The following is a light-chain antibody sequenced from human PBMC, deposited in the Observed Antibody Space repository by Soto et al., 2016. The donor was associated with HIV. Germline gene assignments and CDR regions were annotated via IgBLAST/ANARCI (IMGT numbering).Light chain of an antibody. CDR2: AAS. J-gene: IGKJ2*01. CDR1: QAISNY. Sequence: DIQMTQSPSSLSASVGDRVTITCRASQAISNYLAWYQQKPGKVPKLLIYAASTLQSGVPSRFSGSGSGTDFTLTITCLQSEDFATYYCQQYYDYPYTFGLGDQAGD. V-gene: IGKV1-27*01. CDR3: QQYYDYPYT.